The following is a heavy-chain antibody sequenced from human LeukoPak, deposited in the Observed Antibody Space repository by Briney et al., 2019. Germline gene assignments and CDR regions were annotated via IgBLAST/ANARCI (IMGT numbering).Heavy chain of an antibody. J-gene: IGHJ3*02. V-gene: IGHV1-8*01. D-gene: IGHD1-26*01. Sequence: ASVKVSCKASGYTFTSYDINWVRQASGQGLEWMGWMNPKSGNTGYAQKFQGRVTMTEDTSTDTAYMELSSLRSEDTAVYYCATPSQRIVGATHDAFDIWGQGTMVTASS. CDR2: MNPKSGNT. CDR3: ATPSQRIVGATHDAFDI. CDR1: GYTFTSYD.